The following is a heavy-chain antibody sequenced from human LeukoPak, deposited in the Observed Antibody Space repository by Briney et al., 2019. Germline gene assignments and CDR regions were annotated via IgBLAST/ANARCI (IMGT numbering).Heavy chain of an antibody. Sequence: PSETLSLTCTVSGGSISSSGYYWGWIRQPPGKGLEWIGSIYYSGSTYYNPSLKSRVTISVDTSKNQFSLKLSSVTAADTAVYYCARRYDFWSGFDYWGQGTLVTVSS. CDR1: GGSISSSGYY. D-gene: IGHD3-3*01. CDR2: IYYSGST. J-gene: IGHJ4*02. CDR3: ARRYDFWSGFDY. V-gene: IGHV4-39*07.